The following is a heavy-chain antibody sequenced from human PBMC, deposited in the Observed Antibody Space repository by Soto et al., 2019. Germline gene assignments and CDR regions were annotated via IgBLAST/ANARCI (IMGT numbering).Heavy chain of an antibody. CDR2: AYYGGKN. Sequence: LSLTCTVSGGSISSAAYYWAWIRQPPGKGLEWIGSAYYGGKNYYNASLQSRVTISVDTSNNQFSLKLSSVTAADTAVFYCARVIFWSGAFDIWGQGTKVTVSS. V-gene: IGHV4-39*01. J-gene: IGHJ3*02. CDR1: GGSISSAAYY. CDR3: ARVIFWSGAFDI. D-gene: IGHD3-3*01.